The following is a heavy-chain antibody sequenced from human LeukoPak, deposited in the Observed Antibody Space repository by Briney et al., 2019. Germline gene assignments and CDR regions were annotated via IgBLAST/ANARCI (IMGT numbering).Heavy chain of an antibody. CDR3: ARVGNNDSSGYYSGGKPHDAFDI. D-gene: IGHD3-22*01. V-gene: IGHV1-46*01. J-gene: IGHJ3*02. CDR1: GYTFTSYY. Sequence: ASVKVSCKASGYTFTSYYMHWVRQAPGQGLEWMGIINPSDGSTSYAQKFQGRVTMTRDMSTSTVYMELSSLRSEDTAVYYCARVGNNDSSGYYSGGKPHDAFDIWGQGTMVTVSS. CDR2: INPSDGST.